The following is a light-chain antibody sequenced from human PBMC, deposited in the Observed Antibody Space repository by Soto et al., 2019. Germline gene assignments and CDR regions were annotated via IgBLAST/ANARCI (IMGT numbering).Light chain of an antibody. J-gene: IGLJ1*01. CDR3: SSYAGSNIYV. V-gene: IGLV2-8*01. Sequence: QSVLTQPPSASGSPGQSITISCTGTSSDFGAFNYVSWYQQHPGKAPKLMIFEINKRPSGVPDRFSGSKSGNSASLTVSGLQTEDEADYYCSSYAGSNIYVFGSGTKVTVL. CDR2: EIN. CDR1: SSDFGAFNY.